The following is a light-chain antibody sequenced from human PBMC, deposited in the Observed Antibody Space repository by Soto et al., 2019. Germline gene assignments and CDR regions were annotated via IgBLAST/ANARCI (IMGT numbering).Light chain of an antibody. Sequence: QSVLTQPPSVSGAQGQRVTISCTESSSNIGAGYDVHWYQQLPGTAPKLLIYGNSNRPSGVPDRFSGSKSGTSASLAITGLQAEDEADYYCQSYDSSLSALYVFGTGTKVTVL. CDR3: QSYDSSLSALYV. CDR1: SSNIGAGYD. CDR2: GNS. V-gene: IGLV1-40*01. J-gene: IGLJ1*01.